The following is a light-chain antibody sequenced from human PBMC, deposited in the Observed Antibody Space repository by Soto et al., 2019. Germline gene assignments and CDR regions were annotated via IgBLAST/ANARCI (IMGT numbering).Light chain of an antibody. Sequence: PGERVTLSCRASQSVSSSYLTWYQQKPGQAPRLLIYGASTTATSIPARFSGSGSGTDFTLTINSLQPEDFAVYYCQQDYYLPLYTFGQGTKLEIK. CDR3: QQDYYLPLYT. J-gene: IGKJ2*01. CDR1: QSVSSSY. CDR2: GAS. V-gene: IGKV3D-7*01.